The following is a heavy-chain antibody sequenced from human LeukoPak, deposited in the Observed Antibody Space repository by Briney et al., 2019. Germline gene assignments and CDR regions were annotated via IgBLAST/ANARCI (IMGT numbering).Heavy chain of an antibody. CDR3: ARDSRGYPY. CDR2: IYQDGSEK. D-gene: IGHD3-22*01. V-gene: IGHV3-7*05. CDR1: GLTLSNYW. Sequence: PGGSLRLSCAASGLTLSNYWMTWVRQAPGKGLEWVANIYQDGSEKNYVDSVKGRFTISRDNAKNSLYLEMNSLRAEDMGVYYCARDSRGYPYWGQGTLVTVSS. J-gene: IGHJ4*02.